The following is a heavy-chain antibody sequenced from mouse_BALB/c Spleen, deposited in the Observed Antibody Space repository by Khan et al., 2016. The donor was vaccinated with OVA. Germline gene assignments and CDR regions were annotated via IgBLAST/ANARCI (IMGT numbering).Heavy chain of an antibody. D-gene: IGHD1-1*01. Sequence: QVQLKQSGPQLVRPGASVKISCKASRYSFINYWLHWVRQRPGQGLEWIGMIYPSDSGTRLNQKFKDRAALTVNKSSSTAYMQLSSPTSEDSAVYYCARPYYGTRDYYAMDYWGQGTSVTVSS. CDR2: IYPSDSGT. J-gene: IGHJ4*01. CDR1: RYSFINYW. CDR3: ARPYYGTRDYYAMDY. V-gene: IGHV1S126*01.